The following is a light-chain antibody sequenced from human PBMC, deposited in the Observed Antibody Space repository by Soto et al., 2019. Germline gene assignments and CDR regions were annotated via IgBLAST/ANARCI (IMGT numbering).Light chain of an antibody. CDR3: KQYNDWPLT. Sequence: EIVLTQSPGTLSLSPGERATLSCRASQSVSSSYLAWYQQKPGQAPRLLIYGAFTRATGIQTRFSGTGSGTEFTLTISSLQSEDFALYYCKQYNDWPLTFGQGTKVDI. CDR1: QSVSSSY. CDR2: GAF. J-gene: IGKJ1*01. V-gene: IGKV3-15*01.